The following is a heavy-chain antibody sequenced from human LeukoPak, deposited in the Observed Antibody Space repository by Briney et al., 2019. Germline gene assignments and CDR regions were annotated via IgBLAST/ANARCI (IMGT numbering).Heavy chain of an antibody. Sequence: PSETLSLTCAVSGYSISSGYYWGWIRQPPGKGLEWIGSIYYSGSTYYNPSLKSRVTISVDTSKNQFSLKLSSVTAADTAVYYGARGATTTTPPQRPFDYWGQGTLVTVPS. J-gene: IGHJ4*02. D-gene: IGHD1-1*01. CDR1: GYSISSGYY. CDR2: IYYSGST. V-gene: IGHV4-38-2*01. CDR3: ARGATTTTPPQRPFDY.